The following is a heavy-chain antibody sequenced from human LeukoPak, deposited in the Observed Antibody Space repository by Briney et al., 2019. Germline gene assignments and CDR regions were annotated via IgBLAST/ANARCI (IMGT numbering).Heavy chain of an antibody. CDR2: IYTSGST. Sequence: PSETLSLTCTVSGGSINSYYWSWIRQPAGKGLEWIGRIYTSGSTNYNPSLKSRVTMSVDTSKNQFSLKLSTVTAADTAVYYCAREVPYYDFWSGYYSFDYWGQATLVTVSS. CDR1: GGSINSYY. D-gene: IGHD3-3*01. J-gene: IGHJ4*02. V-gene: IGHV4-4*07. CDR3: AREVPYYDFWSGYYSFDY.